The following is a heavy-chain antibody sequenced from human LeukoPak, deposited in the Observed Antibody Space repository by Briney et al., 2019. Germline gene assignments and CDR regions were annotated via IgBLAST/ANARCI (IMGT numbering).Heavy chain of an antibody. J-gene: IGHJ4*02. CDR3: AKGFSTLWVNYFDD. CDR2: IWHDGRSI. Sequence: GGSLRLYCVASGFSFSTHGMHWGRQATGQGLEWVAVIWHDGRSIYNEDSVKGRFTISRDTSENTVYLQMNSLRAEDTAVYYCAKGFSTLWVNYFDDWGQGTPVTVSS. D-gene: IGHD2-21*01. V-gene: IGHV3-33*06. CDR1: GFSFSTHG.